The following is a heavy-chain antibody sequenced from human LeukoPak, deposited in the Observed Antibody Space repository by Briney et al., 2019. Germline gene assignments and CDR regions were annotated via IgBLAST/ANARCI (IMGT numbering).Heavy chain of an antibody. J-gene: IGHJ4*02. CDR2: ISYDGSNK. CDR1: GFTFSNYG. CDR3: AKDQLGYSYDYRLEY. D-gene: IGHD5-18*01. V-gene: IGHV3-30*18. Sequence: GGSLRLSCAASGFTFSNYGMHWVRQAPGKGLEWVAFISYDGSNKYYADSVKGRFTISRDNSKNTLYLQMNSLRAEDTAVYYCAKDQLGYSYDYRLEYWGQGTLVTVSS.